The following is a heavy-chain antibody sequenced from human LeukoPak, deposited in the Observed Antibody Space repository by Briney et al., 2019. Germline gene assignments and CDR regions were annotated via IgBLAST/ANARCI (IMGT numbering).Heavy chain of an antibody. CDR1: GFTFSSYA. V-gene: IGHV3-23*01. Sequence: GESLKISCAASGFTFSSYAMSWVRQAPGKGLAWVSAISGSGAGTYYADSVKGRFTISRDNSKNTLYLQMNSLRAEDTAVYYCAKGQLVRGEFDYWGQGTLATVSS. J-gene: IGHJ4*02. D-gene: IGHD6-6*01. CDR2: ISGSGAGT. CDR3: AKGQLVRGEFDY.